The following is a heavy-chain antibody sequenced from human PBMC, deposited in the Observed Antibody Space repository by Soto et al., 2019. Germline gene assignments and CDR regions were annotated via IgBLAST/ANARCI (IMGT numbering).Heavy chain of an antibody. V-gene: IGHV4-30-4*01. D-gene: IGHD7-27*01. Sequence: SETLSLTCTVSGGSISTVDYWWSWIRQSPDMGLEWIGHIYDGGRTYNNPSLESRFTISVDTSKSQFSLTLSSVSAADTAVYYCARGPSGDKVDSWGQGTLVTV. J-gene: IGHJ4*02. CDR1: GGSISTVDYW. CDR3: ARGPSGDKVDS. CDR2: IYDGGRT.